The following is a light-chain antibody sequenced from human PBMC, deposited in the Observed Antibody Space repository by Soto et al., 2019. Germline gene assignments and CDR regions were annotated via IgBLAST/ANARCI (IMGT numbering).Light chain of an antibody. J-gene: IGKJ1*01. Sequence: EIVLTQSPGTLSLSPGERATLSCRASQSVSSSYLAWYQQKPGQAPRLPIYGASSRATGIPDRFSGSGSGKDLRLTISRLEPEDFAVYYCQHYGSSQRTVGQGTKVDIK. CDR1: QSVSSSY. CDR3: QHYGSSQRT. V-gene: IGKV3-20*01. CDR2: GAS.